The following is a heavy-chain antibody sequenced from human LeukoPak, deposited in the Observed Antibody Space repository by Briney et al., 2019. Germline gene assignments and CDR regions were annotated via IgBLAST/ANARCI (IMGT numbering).Heavy chain of an antibody. J-gene: IGHJ4*02. CDR3: ALSSGAFDSAGYFDY. CDR2: IYPNNSGS. CDR1: GYSFTNYW. Sequence: GESLKISCKGSGYSFTNYWVGWVRQMPGKGLEWMGVIYPNNSGSRYSPSFRGQVTISVDRSITTAYLQWNSLKPSDTAMYYCALSSGAFDSAGYFDYWGQGTVVTVSS. V-gene: IGHV5-51*01. D-gene: IGHD2-15*01.